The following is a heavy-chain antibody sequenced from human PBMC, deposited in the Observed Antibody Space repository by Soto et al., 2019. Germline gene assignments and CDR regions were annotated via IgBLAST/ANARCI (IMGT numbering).Heavy chain of an antibody. D-gene: IGHD4-17*01. CDR2: ISTYNGNT. J-gene: IGHJ6*02. CDR3: ASLQVTTGMDV. V-gene: IGHV1-18*01. CDR1: GYTFPSYG. Sequence: QVQLVQSRAEVKKPGASVKVSCKASGYTFPSYGITWVRQAPGQGLEWMGWISTYNGNTNYAQKLQGRITMTTDTSTSTAYMELSSLRSEDTAVYYCASLQVTTGMDVWGQGTTVTVSS.